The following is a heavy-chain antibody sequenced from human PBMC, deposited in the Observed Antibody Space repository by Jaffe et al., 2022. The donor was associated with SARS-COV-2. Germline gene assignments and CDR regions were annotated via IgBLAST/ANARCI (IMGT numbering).Heavy chain of an antibody. CDR1: GGSFSGYY. D-gene: IGHD6-19*01. CDR3: ARGPKQWLVDY. Sequence: QVQLQQWGAGLLKPSETLSLTCAVYGGSFSGYYWSWIRQPPGKGLEWIGEINHSGSTNYNPSLKSRVTISVDTSKNQFSLKLSSVTAADTAVYYCARGPKQWLVDYWGQGTLVTVSS. V-gene: IGHV4-34*01. CDR2: INHSGST. J-gene: IGHJ4*02.